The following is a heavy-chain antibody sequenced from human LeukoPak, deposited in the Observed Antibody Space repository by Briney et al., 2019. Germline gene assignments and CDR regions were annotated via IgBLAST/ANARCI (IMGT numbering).Heavy chain of an antibody. J-gene: IGHJ4*02. CDR2: INPSGGST. D-gene: IGHD2-2*01. CDR1: GYTLTSYY. V-gene: IGHV1-46*01. Sequence: ASVKVSCKASGYTLTSYYMHWVRQAPGQGLEWMGTINPSGGSTSYAQKFQGRVTMTRDTSTSTVYMELSSLRSEDTAVYYCARALLRYCSSTSCYGFDYWGQGTLVTVSS. CDR3: ARALLRYCSSTSCYGFDY.